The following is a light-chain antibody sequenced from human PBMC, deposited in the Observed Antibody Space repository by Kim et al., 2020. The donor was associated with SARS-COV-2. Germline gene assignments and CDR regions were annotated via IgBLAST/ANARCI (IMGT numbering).Light chain of an antibody. J-gene: IGKJ1*01. CDR3: LQDYSYPHT. CDR1: QDVRYD. CDR2: AIS. V-gene: IGKV1-6*02. Sequence: AIQMTQSPSSLSASVGDRVTITCRASQDVRYDVGWYQQRPGKAPKLLIYAISGLQSGVPSRFSGSGSATEFTLTISSLQPEDFATYYCLQDYSYPHTFGQGTRLEI.